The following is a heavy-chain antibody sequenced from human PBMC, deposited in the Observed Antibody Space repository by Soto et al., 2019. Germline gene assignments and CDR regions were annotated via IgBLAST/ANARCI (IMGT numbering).Heavy chain of an antibody. V-gene: IGHV3-23*01. J-gene: IGHJ4*02. CDR2: SSGSGGST. CDR3: PKTKEGATGY. D-gene: IGHD1-26*01. Sequence: HPGGSLRLACAAAGFSFSSYARSWVRQAPGKGLEWFSASSGSGGSTYYADSVKGRVTISRDNSKNTLYMQMNSLRAEDKEVYYCPKTKEGATGYWGQGTLVNVSS. CDR1: GFSFSSYA.